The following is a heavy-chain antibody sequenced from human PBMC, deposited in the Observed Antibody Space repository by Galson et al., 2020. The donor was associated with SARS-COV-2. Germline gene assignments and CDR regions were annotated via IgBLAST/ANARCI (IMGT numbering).Heavy chain of an antibody. CDR2: INWNGGST. CDR1: GFTFDDYG. V-gene: IGHV3-20*04. CDR3: ATSFPGYSSGWYTPDY. Sequence: GGSLRLSCAASGFTFDDYGMSWVRQAPGKGLEWVSGINWNGGSTGYADSVKGRFTISRDNAKNSLYLQMNSLRAEDTALYYCATSFPGYSSGWYTPDYWGQGTLVTVSS. D-gene: IGHD6-19*01. J-gene: IGHJ4*02.